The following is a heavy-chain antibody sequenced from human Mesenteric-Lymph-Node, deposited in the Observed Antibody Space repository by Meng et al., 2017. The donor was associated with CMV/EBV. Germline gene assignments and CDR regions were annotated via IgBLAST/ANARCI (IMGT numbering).Heavy chain of an antibody. CDR2: ISKDGNNK. Sequence: GGSLRLSCAASGFTFSSYGMHWVRQAPGKGLEWVAVISKDGNNKYYVDSVKGRFTISRDSSKNTVFLQMSSLRTEDTAIYYCTRVVANHDAFDIWGQGTMVTVSS. CDR1: GFTFSSYG. D-gene: IGHD2-21*01. J-gene: IGHJ3*02. V-gene: IGHV3-30*19. CDR3: TRVVANHDAFDI.